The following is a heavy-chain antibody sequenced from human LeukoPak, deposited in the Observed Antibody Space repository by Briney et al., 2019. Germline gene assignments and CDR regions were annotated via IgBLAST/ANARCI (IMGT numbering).Heavy chain of an antibody. Sequence: ASVKVSCKVSGYTLTELSMHWVRQAPGKGLEWMGGFGPEDGETIYAQKFQGRVTMTEDTSTDTAYMELSSLRSEDTAVYYCATVGYSGYDSAYWGQGTLVTVSS. CDR1: GYTLTELS. V-gene: IGHV1-24*01. D-gene: IGHD5-12*01. CDR3: ATVGYSGYDSAY. J-gene: IGHJ4*02. CDR2: FGPEDGET.